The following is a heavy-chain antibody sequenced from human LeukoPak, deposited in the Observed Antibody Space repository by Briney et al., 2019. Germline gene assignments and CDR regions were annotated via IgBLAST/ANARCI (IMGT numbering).Heavy chain of an antibody. CDR2: INSDGSST. V-gene: IGHV3-74*01. Sequence: PGGSLRLSCAASGFTLSSYWMHWVRQAPGKGLVWVSRINSDGSSTSYADSVKGRFTISRDNAKNTLFLQMNTLRAEDTAVYYCAKILYYYDSRGFEDYWGQGTLVTVSS. CDR3: AKILYYYDSRGFEDY. CDR1: GFTLSSYW. J-gene: IGHJ4*02. D-gene: IGHD3-22*01.